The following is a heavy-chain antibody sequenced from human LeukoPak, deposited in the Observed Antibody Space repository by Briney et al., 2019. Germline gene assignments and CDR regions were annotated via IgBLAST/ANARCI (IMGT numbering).Heavy chain of an antibody. V-gene: IGHV3-48*02. CDR1: GFTFSTYA. Sequence: GGSLRLSCAASGFTFSTYAMTWVRQAPGKGLEWVSYISTSSNRIDYADSVKGRFTMSRDNAKNLLYLQMNSLRDEDTAMYYCARISAPGTSGWYFGYWGQGTLVTVSS. CDR3: ARISAPGTSGWYFGY. D-gene: IGHD6-19*01. J-gene: IGHJ4*02. CDR2: ISTSSNRI.